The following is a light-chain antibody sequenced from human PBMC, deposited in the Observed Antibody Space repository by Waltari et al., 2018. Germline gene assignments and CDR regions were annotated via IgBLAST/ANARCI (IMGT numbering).Light chain of an antibody. CDR1: SSDVGSYNL. CDR2: EGS. Sequence: QSALTQPASVSGSPGQSITIPCTGTSSDVGSYNLVSGYQQHPAKAPKLMIYEGSKRPSGVSNRFSGSKSGNTASLTISGLHAEDEADYYCCSYAGSSTSVVFGGGTKLTVL. V-gene: IGLV2-23*01. J-gene: IGLJ2*01. CDR3: CSYAGSSTSVV.